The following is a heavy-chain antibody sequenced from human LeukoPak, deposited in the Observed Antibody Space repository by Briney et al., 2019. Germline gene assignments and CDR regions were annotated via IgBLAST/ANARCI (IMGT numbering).Heavy chain of an antibody. Sequence: SETLSLTCAVYGGSFSGYYWGWIRQPPGKGLEWIGEINLSGSTNYNPSLKSRVTISVDTSKNQFSLKLSSVTAADTAVYYCARVRGYCSSTSCCAPLYYYYYGMDVWGQGTTVTVSS. D-gene: IGHD2-2*01. J-gene: IGHJ6*02. CDR1: GGSFSGYY. CDR3: ARVRGYCSSTSCCAPLYYYYYGMDV. V-gene: IGHV4-34*01. CDR2: INLSGST.